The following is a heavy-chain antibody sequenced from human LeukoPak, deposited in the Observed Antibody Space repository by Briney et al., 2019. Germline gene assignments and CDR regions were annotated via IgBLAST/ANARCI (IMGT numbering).Heavy chain of an antibody. Sequence: GGSLRLSCAASGFTFSSYGMHWVRQAPGKGLEWLAVISEDGKSEYYADSVKGRFTISRDSSKNTLYLQMNSLRAEDTAVYYCTRLDFWGQGTLVSVSS. J-gene: IGHJ4*02. V-gene: IGHV3-30*19. CDR1: GFTFSSYG. D-gene: IGHD3-3*01. CDR2: ISEDGKSE. CDR3: TRLDF.